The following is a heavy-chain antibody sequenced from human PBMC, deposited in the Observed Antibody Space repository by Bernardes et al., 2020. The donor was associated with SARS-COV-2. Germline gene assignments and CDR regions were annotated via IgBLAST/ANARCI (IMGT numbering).Heavy chain of an antibody. CDR1: GGSFSGYY. Sequence: TLSLTCAVYGGSFSGYYWSWIRQPPVKGLEWIGEINHSGSTNYNPSLKSRVTISVDTSKNQFSLKLSSVTAADTAVYYCASFEQQGASGFDYWGQGTLVTVSS. CDR2: INHSGST. CDR3: ASFEQQGASGFDY. D-gene: IGHD6-13*01. J-gene: IGHJ4*02. V-gene: IGHV4-34*01.